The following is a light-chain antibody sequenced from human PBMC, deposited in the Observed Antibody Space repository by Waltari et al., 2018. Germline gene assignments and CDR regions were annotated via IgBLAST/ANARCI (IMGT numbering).Light chain of an antibody. Sequence: QSMLTQPPSASGTPGQRVTISCSGSSSNINSNHVSWYQQLPRTAPKLLIYSNNQRPPGVPDRFSGSKSGTSASLAISGLQSEDEADYYCASWDDSLNGVVFGGGTKLTVL. CDR3: ASWDDSLNGVV. CDR2: SNN. J-gene: IGLJ3*02. V-gene: IGLV1-44*01. CDR1: SSNINSNH.